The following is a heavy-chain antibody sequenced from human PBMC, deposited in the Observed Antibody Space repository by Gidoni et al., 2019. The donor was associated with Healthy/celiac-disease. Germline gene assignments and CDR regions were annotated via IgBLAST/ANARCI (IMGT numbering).Heavy chain of an antibody. CDR2: INHSGST. CDR3: ASWEWLVQGGDY. D-gene: IGHD6-19*01. Sequence: QVQLQQWGAGLLKPSETLSLTCAVYGGSFSGYYWSWIRQPPGKGLEWIGEINHSGSTNYNPSLKSRVTISVDTSKNQFSLKLSSVTAADTAVYYCASWEWLVQGGDYWGQGTLVTVSS. CDR1: GGSFSGYY. V-gene: IGHV4-34*01. J-gene: IGHJ4*02.